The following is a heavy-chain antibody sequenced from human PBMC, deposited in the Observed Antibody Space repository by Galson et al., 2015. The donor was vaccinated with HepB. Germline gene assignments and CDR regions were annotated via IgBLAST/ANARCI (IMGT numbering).Heavy chain of an antibody. Sequence: QSGAEVTKPGESLRISCQGSGSTFTNYWISWVRQKPGKGLEWMLNINPSDSYTNYNPSFQGHVSISADKSINTAYLQWSSLQASDTAMYYCVATPQGYGMDVWGHGTTVTVSS. CDR1: GSTFTNYW. J-gene: IGHJ6*02. V-gene: IGHV5-10-1*01. CDR3: VATPQGYGMDV. CDR2: INPSDSYT.